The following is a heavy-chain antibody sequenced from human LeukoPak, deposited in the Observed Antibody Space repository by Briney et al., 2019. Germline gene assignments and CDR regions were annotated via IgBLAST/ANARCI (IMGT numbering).Heavy chain of an antibody. J-gene: IGHJ3*02. CDR1: GFTFSSYA. D-gene: IGHD3-16*02. CDR2: ISYDGSNK. V-gene: IGHV3-30*01. CDR3: AREGEYVWGSYRENDAFDI. Sequence: PGRSLRLSCAASGFTFSSYAMHWVRQAPGKGLEWVAVISYDGSNKYYADSVKGRFTISRDNSKNTLYLQMNSLRAEDTAVYYCAREGEYVWGSYRENDAFDIWGQGTMVTVSS.